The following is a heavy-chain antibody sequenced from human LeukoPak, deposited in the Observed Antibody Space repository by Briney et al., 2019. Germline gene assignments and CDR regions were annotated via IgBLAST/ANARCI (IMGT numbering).Heavy chain of an antibody. V-gene: IGHV1-2*02. J-gene: IGHJ5*02. Sequence: RASVKVSCKASGYTFTGHYIHWVRQAPGQGLEWMGWINPNSGGTNYAQKFQGRVTMTRDTSISTAYMELRSLRSDDTAVYYCARDLSSSWYGGNWFDPWGQGTLVTVSS. CDR1: GYTFTGHY. D-gene: IGHD6-13*01. CDR3: ARDLSSSWYGGNWFDP. CDR2: INPNSGGT.